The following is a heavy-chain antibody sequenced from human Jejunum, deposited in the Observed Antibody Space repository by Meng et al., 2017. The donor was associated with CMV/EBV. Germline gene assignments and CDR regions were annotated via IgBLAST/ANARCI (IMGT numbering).Heavy chain of an antibody. CDR1: TNTDFH. CDR3: AIVGYCTAGICSPLDY. Sequence: TNTDFHWGWIRQPPGKDLEWIGTVYSTGSTSYNPSLKSRVTISVDTSNNQFSLRLNSVTAADSAVYYCAIVGYCTAGICSPLDYWGQGTLVTVSS. V-gene: IGHV4-39*01. J-gene: IGHJ4*02. D-gene: IGHD2-8*02. CDR2: VYSTGST.